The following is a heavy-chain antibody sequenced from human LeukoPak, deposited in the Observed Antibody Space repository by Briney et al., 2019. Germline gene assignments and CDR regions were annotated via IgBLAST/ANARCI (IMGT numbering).Heavy chain of an antibody. V-gene: IGHV3-53*01. CDR1: GFTVSSNY. D-gene: IGHD3-10*01. CDR2: IHKNAIT. Sequence: GGSLRLSCAASGFTVSSNYMTWVRQAPGKGLQWVPVIHKNAITYYADTVKGRFTISRDNSKNMVYLQMNSLRAEDTAVYYCARSLRVRGVPDYMDVWGKGTTVAISS. CDR3: ARSLRVRGVPDYMDV. J-gene: IGHJ6*03.